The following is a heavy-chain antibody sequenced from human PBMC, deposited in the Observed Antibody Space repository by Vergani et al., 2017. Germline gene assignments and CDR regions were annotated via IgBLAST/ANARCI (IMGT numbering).Heavy chain of an antibody. V-gene: IGHV4-34*01. J-gene: IGHJ3*02. CDR2: INHSGST. Sequence: QVQLQQWGAGLLKPSEPLSLTCAVYGGSFSGYYWSWIRQPPGKGLEWIGEINHSGSTNYNPSLKSRVTISVDTSKNQFSLKLSSVTAADTAVYYCARERGESYGVYNDAFDIWGQGTMVTVSS. CDR3: ARERGESYGVYNDAFDI. D-gene: IGHD4-17*01. CDR1: GGSFSGYY.